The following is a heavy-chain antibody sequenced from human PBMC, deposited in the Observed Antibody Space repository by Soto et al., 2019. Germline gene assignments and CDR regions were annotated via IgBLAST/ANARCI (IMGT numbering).Heavy chain of an antibody. V-gene: IGHV4-34*01. J-gene: IGHJ4*02. CDR3: ARGRLLWFGEHLEY. CDR2: INHSGST. D-gene: IGHD3-10*01. CDR1: GGSFSGYY. Sequence: QVQLQQWGAGLLKPSETLSLTCAVYGGSFSGYYWSWIRQPPGKGLEWIGEINHSGSTNYNPSLKSRVTISVDTSKNQFSLKLSSVPAAVTAVYYCARGRLLWFGEHLEYWGQGTLVTVSS.